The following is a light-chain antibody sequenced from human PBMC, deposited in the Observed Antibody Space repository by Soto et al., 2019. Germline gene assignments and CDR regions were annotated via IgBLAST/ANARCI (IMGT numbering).Light chain of an antibody. CDR2: DAS. Sequence: DIQMTQSPSTLSASVGDRVSITCRASQSVSIWLAWYQQKPGKAPKLLIYDASTLYSGVPSRFSGSRSGTEFTLTISGLQPDDFASYYCHQYNSFSPYSFGQGTKVEI. J-gene: IGKJ2*03. V-gene: IGKV1-5*01. CDR3: HQYNSFSPYS. CDR1: QSVSIW.